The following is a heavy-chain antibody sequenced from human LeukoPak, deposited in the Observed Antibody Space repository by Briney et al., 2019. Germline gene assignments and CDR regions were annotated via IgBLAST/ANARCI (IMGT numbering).Heavy chain of an antibody. CDR1: GGSFSGYY. CDR2: INHSGST. D-gene: IGHD3-10*01. V-gene: IGHV4-34*01. Sequence: SETLSLTCAVYGGSFSGYYWNWIRQPPGKGLEWIGEINHSGSTNHNPSLKSRVTMSVDMSKSQFSLKLSSVTAADTAVYYCARRAYFYASGSLNWFDPWGQGTLVTVSS. CDR3: ARRAYFYASGSLNWFDP. J-gene: IGHJ5*02.